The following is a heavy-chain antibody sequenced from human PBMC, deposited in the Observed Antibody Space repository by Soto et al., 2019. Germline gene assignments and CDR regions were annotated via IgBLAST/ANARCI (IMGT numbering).Heavy chain of an antibody. CDR2: IYYSGST. V-gene: IGHV4-30-4*01. Sequence: QVQLQESGPGLVKPSQTLSLTCTVSGGSISSDDYYWSWIRQPPGKGLEWLGYIYYSGSTYYNPSLKSRVTLSVDTSKSQFALKLISVTAADTAVYYCARDRSYDYGQSRNFDYWGQGTLVTVSS. CDR1: GGSISSDDYY. CDR3: ARDRSYDYGQSRNFDY. J-gene: IGHJ4*02. D-gene: IGHD5-12*01.